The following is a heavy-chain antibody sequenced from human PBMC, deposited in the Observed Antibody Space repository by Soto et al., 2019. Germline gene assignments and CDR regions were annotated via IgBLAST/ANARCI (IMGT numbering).Heavy chain of an antibody. CDR2: INPNSGGT. CDR3: AREYGSGSYYHYYGMDV. CDR1: GYTFTGYY. V-gene: IGHV1-2*02. Sequence: ASVKVSCKASGYTFTGYYMYWVRQAPGQGLEWMGWINPNSGGTNYAQKFQGRVTMTRDTSISTAYMELSRLRSDDTAVYYCAREYGSGSYYHYYGMDVWGQGTTVTVSS. D-gene: IGHD3-10*01. J-gene: IGHJ6*02.